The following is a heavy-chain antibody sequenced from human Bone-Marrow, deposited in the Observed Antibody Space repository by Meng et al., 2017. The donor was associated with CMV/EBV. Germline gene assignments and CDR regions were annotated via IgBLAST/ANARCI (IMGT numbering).Heavy chain of an antibody. Sequence: SETLSLTCTVSGGSVSSVSYYWSWIRQPPGKGLEWIGYIYYSGSTNYNPSLKSRVTISVDTSKNHFSLKLSSVTAADTAVYYCARYPRITIFGVVISYYYYGMDVWGQGTTVTVSS. CDR2: IYYSGST. J-gene: IGHJ6*02. V-gene: IGHV4-61*03. CDR3: ARYPRITIFGVVISYYYYGMDV. CDR1: GGSVSSVSYY. D-gene: IGHD3-3*01.